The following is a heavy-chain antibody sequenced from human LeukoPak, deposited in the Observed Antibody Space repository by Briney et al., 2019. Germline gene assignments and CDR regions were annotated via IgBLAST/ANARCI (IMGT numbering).Heavy chain of an antibody. CDR2: IYYSGST. V-gene: IGHV4-59*08. CDR1: GGSISSYY. CDR3: ARSRGVPGVDAFDI. Sequence: SETLSLTCTVSGGSISSYYWSWIRQPPGKGLEWIGYIYYSGSTNYNPSLKSRVTISVDTSKNQFSLKLSSVTAADTAVYDCARSRGVPGVDAFDIWGQGPMVTVSS. D-gene: IGHD6-13*01. J-gene: IGHJ3*02.